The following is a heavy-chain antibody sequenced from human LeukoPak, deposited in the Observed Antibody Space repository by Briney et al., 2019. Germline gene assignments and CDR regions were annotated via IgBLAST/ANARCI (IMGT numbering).Heavy chain of an antibody. V-gene: IGHV3-23*01. J-gene: IGHJ4*02. CDR1: GFTFSSYA. D-gene: IGHD6-13*01. CDR3: AKDNREDGSSLDY. Sequence: GGSLRLSCAASGFTFSSYAMSWVRQAPGQGLEWVSAISGSGGSTYYADSVKGRFTISRDNSKNTLYLQVNSLRAEDTAVYYCAKDNREDGSSLDYWGQGTLVTVSS. CDR2: ISGSGGST.